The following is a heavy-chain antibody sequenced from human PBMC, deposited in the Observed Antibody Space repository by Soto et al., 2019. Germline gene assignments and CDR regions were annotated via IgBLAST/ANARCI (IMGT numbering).Heavy chain of an antibody. CDR2: IIPIFGTA. J-gene: IGHJ4*02. V-gene: IGHV1-69*06. Sequence: ASVKVSCKASGGTFSSYAISWVRQAPGQGLEWMGGIIPIFGTANYAQKFQGRVTITADKSTSTAYMELSSLRSEDTAVYYCARDQGYYDSSGDYEYFDYWGQGTLVTVSS. CDR3: ARDQGYYDSSGDYEYFDY. CDR1: GGTFSSYA. D-gene: IGHD3-22*01.